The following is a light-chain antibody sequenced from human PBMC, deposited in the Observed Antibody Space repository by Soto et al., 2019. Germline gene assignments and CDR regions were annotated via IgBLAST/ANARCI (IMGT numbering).Light chain of an antibody. Sequence: SLLTHPRSVSSAPGQKVTISFSGSSSNIGGNSVSWYQQLPGTAPKLLIYDDNKRPSGIPDRFSGSKSGTSATLGITGFQTGDEADYYCGSWDSSLSAYVFGTGTKVTVL. CDR1: SSNIGGNS. V-gene: IGLV1-51*01. CDR2: DDN. CDR3: GSWDSSLSAYV. J-gene: IGLJ1*01.